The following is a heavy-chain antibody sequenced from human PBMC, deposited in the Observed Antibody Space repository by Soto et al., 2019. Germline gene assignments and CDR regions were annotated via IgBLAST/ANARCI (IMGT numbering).Heavy chain of an antibody. J-gene: IGHJ4*02. D-gene: IGHD4-17*01. CDR3: ARSTNDYGDRH. CDR2: MNPNSGNT. Sequence: QVQLVQSGAEVKKPGASVKVSRRASGYTFTSYDINWVRQATGQGLEWMGWMNPNSGNTGYAQKFQGRVTMTRNTSISTAYMELSSLTSDDTAVYYCARSTNDYGDRHWGQGTLVTVSS. CDR1: GYTFTSYD. V-gene: IGHV1-8*01.